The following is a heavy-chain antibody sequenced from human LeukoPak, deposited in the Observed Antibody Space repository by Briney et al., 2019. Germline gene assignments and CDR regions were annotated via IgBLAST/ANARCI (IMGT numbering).Heavy chain of an antibody. CDR2: INSDGSST. CDR3: VGGEWLRSGLGY. V-gene: IGHV3-74*01. CDR1: GFTFSSYW. J-gene: IGHJ4*02. Sequence: GGSLRLSCAASGFTFSSYWMHWVRHAPGKGLVWVSRINSDGSSTSYADSVKGRLIISRDNSKNTLYLQMYSLRAEDTAVYFCVGGEWLRSGLGYWGQGTLVTVSS. D-gene: IGHD5-12*01.